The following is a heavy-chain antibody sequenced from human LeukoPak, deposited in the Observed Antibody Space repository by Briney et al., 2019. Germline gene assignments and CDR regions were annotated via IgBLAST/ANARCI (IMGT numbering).Heavy chain of an antibody. D-gene: IGHD6-19*01. J-gene: IGHJ3*02. CDR3: ARPEQALRPIAVPDWYAFDI. Sequence: SVKVSCKASGGTFSSYAISWVRQAPGQGLEWMGGIIPMFGTTNYAQKFQGRVTITADKSTSTAYMELSRLRSEDTAVYYCARPEQALRPIAVPDWYAFDIWGQGTTVTVSS. CDR1: GGTFSSYA. CDR2: IIPMFGTT. V-gene: IGHV1-69*06.